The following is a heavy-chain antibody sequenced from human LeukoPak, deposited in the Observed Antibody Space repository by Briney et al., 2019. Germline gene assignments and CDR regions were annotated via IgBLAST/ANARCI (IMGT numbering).Heavy chain of an antibody. V-gene: IGHV4-39*01. Sequence: SETLSLTCTVSGGSISSRSYYWGWIRRPPGKGLEWIGSIYYSESTYYNPSLRSRVTISVDTSKNQFSLKLSSVTAADTAVYYCARFYYDSRGYWYYFDYWGQGTLVTVSS. CDR2: IYYSEST. J-gene: IGHJ4*02. CDR3: ARFYYDSRGYWYYFDY. CDR1: GGSISSRSYY. D-gene: IGHD3-22*01.